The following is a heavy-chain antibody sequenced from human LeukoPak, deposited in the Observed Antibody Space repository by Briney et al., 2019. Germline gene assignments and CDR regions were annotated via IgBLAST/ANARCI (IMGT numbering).Heavy chain of an antibody. D-gene: IGHD6-6*01. V-gene: IGHV4-38-2*01. CDR1: GYSINSAYY. CDR2: IYHSGST. Sequence: SETLSLTCAVSGYSINSAYYWGWIRQPPGKGLEWIGSIYHSGSTYYNPSLKSRVTISVDTSKNQFSLKLSSVTAADTPVYYCASYPPYSSSPPHWGQGTLVTVSS. J-gene: IGHJ4*02. CDR3: ASYPPYSSSPPH.